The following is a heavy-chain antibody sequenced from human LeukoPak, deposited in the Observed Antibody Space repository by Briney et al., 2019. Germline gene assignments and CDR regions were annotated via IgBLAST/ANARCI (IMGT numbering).Heavy chain of an antibody. D-gene: IGHD4-17*01. V-gene: IGHV1-2*02. CDR2: INPTSGDT. Sequence: ASVKVSCKASGYTFTTYYMHWVRQAPGQGLEWMGWINPTSGDTKYAQKFQGRVTMTRDTSISTAYMELSSLRSDDTAVYYCVRALSTVATWLYLWGRGTLVTVSS. CDR1: GYTFTTYY. J-gene: IGHJ2*01. CDR3: VRALSTVATWLYL.